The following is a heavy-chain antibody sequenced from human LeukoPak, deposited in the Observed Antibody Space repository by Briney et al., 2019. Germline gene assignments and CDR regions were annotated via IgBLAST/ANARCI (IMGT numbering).Heavy chain of an antibody. D-gene: IGHD2-2*01. J-gene: IGHJ6*03. CDR1: GYTFTGYY. CDR2: INPNSGGT. V-gene: IGHV1-2*02. CDR3: ARGGAFVVVPDLTPYYMDV. Sequence: ASVKVSCKASGYTFTGYYMHWVRQAPGQGLEWMGWINPNSGGTNYAQKFQGRVTMTRDTSISTAYMELSRLRSDDTAVYYCARGGAFVVVPDLTPYYMDVWGKGTTVTVSS.